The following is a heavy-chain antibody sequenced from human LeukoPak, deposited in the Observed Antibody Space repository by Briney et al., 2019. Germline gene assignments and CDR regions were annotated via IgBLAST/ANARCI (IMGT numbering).Heavy chain of an antibody. CDR1: GFTFGSHA. CDR3: ASFRDTDN. D-gene: IGHD2-21*01. CDR2: IFGSGGSP. V-gene: IGHV3-23*01. Sequence: GGSLRLSCEASGFTFGSHAMYWVRQAPGKGLEWVAGIFGSGGSPHYADPVKGRFTISRDNAKNMVYLQMNSLRTEDTAVYYCASFRDTDNWGRGTMVTVSS. J-gene: IGHJ3*01.